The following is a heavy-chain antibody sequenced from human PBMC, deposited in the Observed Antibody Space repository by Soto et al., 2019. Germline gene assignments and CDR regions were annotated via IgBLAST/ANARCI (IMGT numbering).Heavy chain of an antibody. CDR1: GYTFTGYY. J-gene: IGHJ3*02. CDR2: VNPNSGGT. D-gene: IGHD3-22*01. Sequence: ASVKVSCKASGYTFTGYYMHWVRQAPGQGLEWMGWVNPNSGGTNYAQKFQGRVTMTRDTSISTAYMELSRLRSDDTAVYYCARESYYYDSSGYADAFDIWGQGTMVTVS. V-gene: IGHV1-2*02. CDR3: ARESYYYDSSGYADAFDI.